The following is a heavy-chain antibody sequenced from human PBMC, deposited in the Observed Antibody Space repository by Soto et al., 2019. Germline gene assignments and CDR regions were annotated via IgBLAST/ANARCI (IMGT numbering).Heavy chain of an antibody. CDR3: ASLPSVSYDFWSGYYTRVRNWFDP. V-gene: IGHV1-8*01. D-gene: IGHD3-3*01. CDR2: MNPNSGNT. CDR1: GYTFTSYD. J-gene: IGHJ5*02. Sequence: ASVKVSCKASGYTFTSYDINWVRQATGQGLEWMGWMNPNSGNTGYAQKFQGRVTMTRNTSISTAYMELSSLRSEDTAVYYCASLPSVSYDFWSGYYTRVRNWFDPSGQGTLVTVSS.